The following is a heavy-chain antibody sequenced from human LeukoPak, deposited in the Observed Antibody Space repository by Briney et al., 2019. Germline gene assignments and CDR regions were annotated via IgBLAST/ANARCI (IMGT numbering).Heavy chain of an antibody. CDR3: ARGDTAFDY. D-gene: IGHD5-18*01. Sequence: ASVKVSCKASGYTFTSYDINWVRQAPGQGLEWMGWINPNSGNTGYAQKFQGRVTMTRNTSISTAYMELSGLRSEDTAVYYCARGDTAFDYWGQGTLVTVSS. CDR2: INPNSGNT. J-gene: IGHJ4*02. V-gene: IGHV1-8*01. CDR1: GYTFTSYD.